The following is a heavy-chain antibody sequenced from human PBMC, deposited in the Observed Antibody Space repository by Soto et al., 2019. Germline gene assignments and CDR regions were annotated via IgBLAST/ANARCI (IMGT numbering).Heavy chain of an antibody. CDR2: IYYSGST. CDR1: GGSISSSSYY. J-gene: IGHJ4*02. V-gene: IGHV4-39*01. CDR3: ARQIKLRYFDWLLLDRYYFDY. D-gene: IGHD3-9*01. Sequence: SETLSLTCTVSGGSISSSSYYWGWIRQPPGKGLEWIGSIYYSGSTYYNPSLKSRVTISVDTSKNQFSLKLSSVTAADTAVYYCARQIKLRYFDWLLLDRYYFDYWGQGTLVTVSS.